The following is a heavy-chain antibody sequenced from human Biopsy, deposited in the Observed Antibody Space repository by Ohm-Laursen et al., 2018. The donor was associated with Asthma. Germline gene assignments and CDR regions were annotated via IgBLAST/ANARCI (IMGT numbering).Heavy chain of an antibody. D-gene: IGHD4-17*01. Sequence: ASVKASCKISGYSLTDLSMHWVRQAPGQGLEWMGGHDHEEGGTVNAWRFQGRVTMTEDTSTDTAYMELSSLSSDDTAVYYCASDFPKDYVRYNFQFWGQGTLVTVSS. CDR2: HDHEEGGT. V-gene: IGHV1-24*01. J-gene: IGHJ4*02. CDR3: ASDFPKDYVRYNFQF. CDR1: GYSLTDLS.